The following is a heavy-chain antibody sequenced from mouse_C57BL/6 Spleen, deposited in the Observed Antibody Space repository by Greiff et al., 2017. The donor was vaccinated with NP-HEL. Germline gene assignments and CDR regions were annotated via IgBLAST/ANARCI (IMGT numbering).Heavy chain of an antibody. Sequence: VQLQQSDAELVKPGASVKISCKVSGYTFTDHTIHWMKQRPEQGLEWIGYIYPRDGSTKYNEKFKGKAILTADKSSSTAYMQLNSLTSEDSAVYFCARPYGNYGWYFDVWGTGTTVTVSS. CDR2: IYPRDGST. D-gene: IGHD2-1*01. CDR1: GYTFTDHT. V-gene: IGHV1-78*01. CDR3: ARPYGNYGWYFDV. J-gene: IGHJ1*03.